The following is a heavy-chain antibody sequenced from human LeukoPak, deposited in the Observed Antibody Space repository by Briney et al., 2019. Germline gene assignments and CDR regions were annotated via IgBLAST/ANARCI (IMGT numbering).Heavy chain of an antibody. CDR2: ISYDGSNK. CDR3: ARDPGGYDPVGSYGMDV. V-gene: IGHV3-30*04. Sequence: GRSLRLSCAASGFTFSSYAMHRVRQAPGKGLEWVAVISYDGSNKYYADSVKGRFTISRDNSKNTLYLQMNSLRAEDTAVYYCARDPGGYDPVGSYGMDVWGKGTTVTVSS. CDR1: GFTFSSYA. D-gene: IGHD5-12*01. J-gene: IGHJ6*04.